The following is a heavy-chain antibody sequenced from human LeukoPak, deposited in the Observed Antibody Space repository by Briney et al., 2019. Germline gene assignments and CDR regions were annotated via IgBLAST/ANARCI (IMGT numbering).Heavy chain of an antibody. CDR1: GYSFTSYW. Sequence: GESLKISCKGSGYSFTSYWIGWVRQMPGKGLEWMGIIYPGDSDTRYSPSFQGQVTISADKSISTAYLQWSSLKASDTAMYYCARQLTYYDSSGYCFEYWGQGTLVTVSS. CDR2: IYPGDSDT. V-gene: IGHV5-51*01. J-gene: IGHJ4*02. CDR3: ARQLTYYDSSGYCFEY. D-gene: IGHD3-22*01.